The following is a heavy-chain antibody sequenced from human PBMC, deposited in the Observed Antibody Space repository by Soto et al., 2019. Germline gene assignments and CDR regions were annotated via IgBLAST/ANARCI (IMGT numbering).Heavy chain of an antibody. CDR1: GYTFTSYD. CDR3: ARERYQVLSDGMDV. Sequence: ASVKVSCKASGYTFTSYDINWVRQATGQGLEWMGWMNPNSGNTGYAQKFQGRVTMTRNTSISTAYMELSSLRPDDTAMYYCARERYQVLSDGMDVWGQGTSVTVSS. J-gene: IGHJ6*02. V-gene: IGHV1-8*01. D-gene: IGHD3-16*01. CDR2: MNPNSGNT.